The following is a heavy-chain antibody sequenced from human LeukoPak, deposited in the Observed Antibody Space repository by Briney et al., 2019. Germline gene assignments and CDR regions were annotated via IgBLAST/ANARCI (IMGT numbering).Heavy chain of an antibody. CDR2: INHSGST. J-gene: IGHJ5*02. CDR3: ARHPIVWFGELLANPTKNWFDP. Sequence: SETLSLTCAVYGGSFSGYYWSWIRQPPGKGLEWIGEINHSGSTNYNPSLKSRVTISVDTSKNQFSLKLSSVTAADTAVYYCARHPIVWFGELLANPTKNWFDPWGQGTLVTVSS. CDR1: GGSFSGYY. V-gene: IGHV4-34*01. D-gene: IGHD3-10*01.